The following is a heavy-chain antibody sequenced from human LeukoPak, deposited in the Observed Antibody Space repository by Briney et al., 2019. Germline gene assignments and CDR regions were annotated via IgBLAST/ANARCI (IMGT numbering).Heavy chain of an antibody. CDR3: ARAEYSYGGLGYYYYYLDV. CDR2: IYHSGST. Sequence: SVTLSLTGTGSGGSISSGGYDWRWIRQPPGKGLEWIGYIYHSGSTYYNPSLKSRVTISVDRSTNQFSLKLSSVTAADTAVYYCARAEYSYGGLGYYYYYLDVWGKGTTVTVSS. CDR1: GGSISSGGYD. V-gene: IGHV4-30-2*01. D-gene: IGHD5-18*01. J-gene: IGHJ6*03.